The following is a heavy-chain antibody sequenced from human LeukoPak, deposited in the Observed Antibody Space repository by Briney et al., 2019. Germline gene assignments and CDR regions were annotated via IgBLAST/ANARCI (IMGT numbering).Heavy chain of an antibody. CDR3: ARHRLPGPLHDFDY. D-gene: IGHD5-24*01. J-gene: IGHJ4*02. V-gene: IGHV4-39*01. Sequence: SETLSLTCSVSGDSSDSSFYYWGWIRQPPGKGLEWIGSIYYSGYTYYNASLKSRFTMSVYTPKNQFSLNLRSVTAADTAVYYCARHRLPGPLHDFDYWGQGTLVTVSS. CDR1: GDSSDSSFYY. CDR2: IYYSGYT.